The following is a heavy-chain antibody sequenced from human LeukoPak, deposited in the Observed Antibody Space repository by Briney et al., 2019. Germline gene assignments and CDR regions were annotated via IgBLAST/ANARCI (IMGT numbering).Heavy chain of an antibody. Sequence: GGSLRLSCAASGFTFSSYAMSWVRHAPGKGLEWVSAISGSGGSTYYADSVKGRFTISRDNSKNTLYLQMNSLRAEDTSVYYSAKDISSRSSSLSIAVAGTGFDYWGQGILVTVSS. J-gene: IGHJ4*02. CDR1: GFTFSSYA. V-gene: IGHV3-23*01. CDR2: ISGSGGST. D-gene: IGHD6-19*01. CDR3: AKDISSRSSSLSIAVAGTGFDY.